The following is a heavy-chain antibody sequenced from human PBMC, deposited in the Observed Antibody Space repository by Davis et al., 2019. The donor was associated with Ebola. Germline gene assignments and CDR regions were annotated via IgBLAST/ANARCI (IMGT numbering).Heavy chain of an antibody. CDR3: ARDHSSGWSITNWYFDL. D-gene: IGHD6-19*01. CDR1: GFTFSSSW. V-gene: IGHV3-74*01. CDR2: SNGDGTNI. J-gene: IGHJ2*01. Sequence: PGGSLRLSCAASGFTFSSSWMHWVRQVSGKGLVWVSRSNGDGTNIRYEDSVKGRFTISRDNAKNTLYLEMNSLRVEDTAVYYCARDHSSGWSITNWYFDLWGRGTLVTVSS.